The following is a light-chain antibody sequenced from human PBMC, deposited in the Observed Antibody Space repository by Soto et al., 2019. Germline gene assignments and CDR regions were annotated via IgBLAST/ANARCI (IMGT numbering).Light chain of an antibody. Sequence: QSALTQPPSASGSPGQSVTISCTGTSSDNGGYNYVSWYQQHPGKAPKFVIYEVSKRPSGVPNRFSGSKSGNTASLTVSGLQAEDEADYYCSSYAGSNNHVIFGGGTKLTVL. V-gene: IGLV2-8*01. CDR2: EVS. CDR1: SSDNGGYNY. CDR3: SSYAGSNNHVI. J-gene: IGLJ2*01.